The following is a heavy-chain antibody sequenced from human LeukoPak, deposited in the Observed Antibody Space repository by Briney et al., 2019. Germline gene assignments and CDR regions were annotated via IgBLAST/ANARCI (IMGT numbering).Heavy chain of an antibody. V-gene: IGHV4-61*05. D-gene: IGHD3-22*01. Sequence: SETLSLTCTVSGGSISSSSYYWSWIRQPPGKGLEWIGYIYYSGSTNYNPSLKSRVTISVDTSKNQFSLKLSSVTAADTAVYYCARQGRFTYYYDSSGMYYFDYWGQGTLVTVSS. J-gene: IGHJ4*02. CDR3: ARQGRFTYYYDSSGMYYFDY. CDR1: GGSISSSSYY. CDR2: IYYSGST.